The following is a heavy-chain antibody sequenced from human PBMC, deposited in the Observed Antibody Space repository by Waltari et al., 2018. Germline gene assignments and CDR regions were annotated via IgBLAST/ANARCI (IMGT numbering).Heavy chain of an antibody. CDR3: VRGYPDIVATISDY. D-gene: IGHD5-12*01. CDR2: FYKSGTT. J-gene: IGHJ4*02. Sequence: QLQLQETGPGLVKPSETLSLTCTVSRSYIRNHNYYWGWVRQPPGKGLEWIGSFYKSGTTYYNPSLKSRVTISVDTSNNQFSLKLNSVTAADTAVYYCVRGYPDIVATISDYWGQGTLVIVSS. CDR1: RSYIRNHNYY. V-gene: IGHV4-39*07.